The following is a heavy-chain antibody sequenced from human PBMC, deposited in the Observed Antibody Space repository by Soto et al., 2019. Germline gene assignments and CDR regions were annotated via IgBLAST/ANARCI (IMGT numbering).Heavy chain of an antibody. J-gene: IGHJ4*02. CDR2: ISWNSNDI. Sequence: GGSLRLSCATSGFTFDDYAMHWVRQAPGKGLEWVSGISWNSNDIQYANSVKGRFTISRDNSKNSLYLQMKSLRPEDTAVYYCTTGLSNGYYNFDYWGQGTPVTVSS. CDR1: GFTFDDYA. V-gene: IGHV3-9*01. D-gene: IGHD3-22*01. CDR3: TTGLSNGYYNFDY.